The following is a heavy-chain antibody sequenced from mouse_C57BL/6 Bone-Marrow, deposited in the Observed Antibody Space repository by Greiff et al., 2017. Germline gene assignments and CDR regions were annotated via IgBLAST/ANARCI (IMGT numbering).Heavy chain of an antibody. V-gene: IGHV1-53*01. CDR3: ARLLTGTYWYFDV. D-gene: IGHD1-1*02. CDR1: GYTFTSSW. CDR2: INPSNGGT. Sequence: QVQLTPSGTELVKPGASVKLSCKASGYTFTSSWMHWVKQRPGQGLEWIGNINPSNGGTNYNEKFKGKATLTEDKSSSTAYMQLSSLTSEDSAVYFCARLLTGTYWYFDVWRTGTTVPVSS. J-gene: IGHJ1*03.